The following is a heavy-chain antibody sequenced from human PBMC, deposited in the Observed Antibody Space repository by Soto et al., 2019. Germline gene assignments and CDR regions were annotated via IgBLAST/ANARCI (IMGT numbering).Heavy chain of an antibody. CDR2: IYYSGST. Sequence: SETLSLTCTVSGGSISSYYWSWIRQPPGKGLEWIGYIYYSGSTNYNPSLKSRVTISVDTSKNQFSLKLSSVTAADTAVYYWARDPAYCSSTSCRNWLDPWGEGTLGTV. D-gene: IGHD2-2*01. CDR1: GGSISSYY. CDR3: ARDPAYCSSTSCRNWLDP. J-gene: IGHJ5*02. V-gene: IGHV4-59*01.